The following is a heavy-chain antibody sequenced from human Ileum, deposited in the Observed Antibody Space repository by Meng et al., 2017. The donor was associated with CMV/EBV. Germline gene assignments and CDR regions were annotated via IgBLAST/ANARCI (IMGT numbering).Heavy chain of an antibody. CDR1: GGSISSYY. Sequence: GSLRLSCTVSGGSISSYYWSWIRQPPGKGLEWIGYIYYSGSTNYNPSLKSRVTISVDTSKNQFSLKLSSVTAADTAVYYCARNPPFGGYYFDYWGQGTLVTVSS. D-gene: IGHD2/OR15-2a*01. J-gene: IGHJ4*02. V-gene: IGHV4-59*01. CDR2: IYYSGST. CDR3: ARNPPFGGYYFDY.